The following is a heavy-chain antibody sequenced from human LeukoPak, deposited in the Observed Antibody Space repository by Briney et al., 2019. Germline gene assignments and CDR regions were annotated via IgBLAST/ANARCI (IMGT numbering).Heavy chain of an antibody. CDR2: ISWNSGSI. J-gene: IGHJ6*02. V-gene: IGHV3-9*01. D-gene: IGHD1-14*01. Sequence: GRSLRLSCAASGFTFDDYAMHWVRQAPGKGLEWVSGISWNSGSIGYADSVKGRFTISRDNAKNSLYLQMNSLRAEDTALYYCAKASHHRRSVSGMDVWGQGTTVTVSS. CDR1: GFTFDDYA. CDR3: AKASHHRRSVSGMDV.